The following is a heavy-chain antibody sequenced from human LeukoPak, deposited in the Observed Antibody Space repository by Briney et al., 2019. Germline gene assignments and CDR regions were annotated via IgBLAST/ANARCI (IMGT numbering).Heavy chain of an antibody. J-gene: IGHJ4*02. CDR1: GDSVSKNSGA. V-gene: IGHV6-1*01. CDR2: TYYRSKWCN. D-gene: IGHD3-16*01. CDR3: ARDWGDGAGYDY. Sequence: SQTLSLTFAISGDSVSKNSGAWNWSRQSPSRGLEWLGRTYYRSKWCNDYAVSVKSRITINPDTSKNQFSLHLKSVTPEDTAVYYCARDWGDGAGYDYWGQGTLVTVSS.